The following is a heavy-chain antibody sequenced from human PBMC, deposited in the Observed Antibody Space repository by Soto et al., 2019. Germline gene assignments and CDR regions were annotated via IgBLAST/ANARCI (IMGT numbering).Heavy chain of an antibody. D-gene: IGHD2-21*02. CDR1: GGTFSSYA. CDR2: IIPIFGTA. Sequence: VKVSCKASGGTFSSYAXXVVRQAPGQGLEWMGGIIPIFGTANYAQKFQGRVTITADESTSTAYMELSSLRSEDTAVYYCARGRSPRXDGWFDPWGQGTLVTVSS. J-gene: IGHJ5*02. CDR3: ARGRSPRXDGWFDP. V-gene: IGHV1-69*13.